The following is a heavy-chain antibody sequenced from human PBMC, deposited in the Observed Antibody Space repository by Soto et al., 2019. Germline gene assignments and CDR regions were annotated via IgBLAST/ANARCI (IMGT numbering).Heavy chain of an antibody. J-gene: IGHJ6*02. Sequence: SVKVSCKASGGTFSSYAISWVRQAPGQGLEWMGGIIPIFGTANYAQKFQGRVTITADESTSTAYMELSSLRSEDTAVYYCARGETIVVVPAAVADYYGMDVWGQGTTVTVSS. D-gene: IGHD2-2*01. CDR3: ARGETIVVVPAAVADYYGMDV. V-gene: IGHV1-69*13. CDR1: GGTFSSYA. CDR2: IIPIFGTA.